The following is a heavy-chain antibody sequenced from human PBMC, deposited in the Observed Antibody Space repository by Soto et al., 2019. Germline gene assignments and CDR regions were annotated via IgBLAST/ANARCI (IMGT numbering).Heavy chain of an antibody. Sequence: QVQLQESGPGVVKPSETLSLTCTVSGGSIRGYSWSWIRQPPGKGLEWIGYVYYSGGTNYSPSFKDRVTISVDTTENQFSLKVNSVTAADTAVDYCAREETPVSPHYFYYGLDAWGQGTTVTVSS. D-gene: IGHD4-17*01. V-gene: IGHV4-59*01. J-gene: IGHJ6*02. CDR3: AREETPVSPHYFYYGLDA. CDR2: VYYSGGT. CDR1: GGSIRGYS.